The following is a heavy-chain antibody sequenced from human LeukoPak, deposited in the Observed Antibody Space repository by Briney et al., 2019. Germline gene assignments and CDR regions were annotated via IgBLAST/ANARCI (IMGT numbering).Heavy chain of an antibody. D-gene: IGHD4-11*01. Sequence: PSETLSLTCTVSGGSINSYYWSWLRQPPGKGLEWIGYIYYSGSTNYNPSLKSRVTISVDTSKNQFSLKLSSVTAADTAVYYCARLGWDYSNYYYYYMDVWGKGTTVTISS. CDR2: IYYSGST. CDR1: GGSINSYY. J-gene: IGHJ6*03. CDR3: ARLGWDYSNYYYYYMDV. V-gene: IGHV4-59*01.